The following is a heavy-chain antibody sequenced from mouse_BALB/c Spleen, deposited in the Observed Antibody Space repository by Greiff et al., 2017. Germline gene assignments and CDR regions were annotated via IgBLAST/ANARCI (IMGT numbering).Heavy chain of an antibody. V-gene: IGHV3-2*02. CDR2: ISYSGST. D-gene: IGHD2-3*01. Sequence: EVQLQQSGPGLVKPSQSLSLTCTVTGYSITSDYAWNWIRQFPGNKLEWMGYISYSGSTSYNPSLKSRISITRDTSKNQFFLQLNSVTTEDTATYYCARCDDGYYSAWFAYWGQGTLVTVSA. CDR1: GYSITSDYA. CDR3: ARCDDGYYSAWFAY. J-gene: IGHJ3*01.